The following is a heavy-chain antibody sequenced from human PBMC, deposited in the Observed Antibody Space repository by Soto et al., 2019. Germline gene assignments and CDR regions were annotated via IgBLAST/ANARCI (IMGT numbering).Heavy chain of an antibody. J-gene: IGHJ6*02. CDR3: ARGNLDV. D-gene: IGHD1-1*01. CDR2: TSNDGINT. CDR1: GFTLSKLV. Sequence: QVQLVESGGGVVQPGRSLRLSCAASGFTLSKLVMHWVRQAPGKGLDWLAVTSNDGINTYYAASVKGRFTISRDNSMNMVYLQMNSLRDEDTALYYCARGNLDVWGQGTTVIVSS. V-gene: IGHV3-30*01.